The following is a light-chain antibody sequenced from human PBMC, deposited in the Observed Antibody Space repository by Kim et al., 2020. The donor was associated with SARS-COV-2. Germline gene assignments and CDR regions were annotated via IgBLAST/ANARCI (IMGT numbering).Light chain of an antibody. CDR1: SSNIGAGFD. V-gene: IGLV1-40*01. Sequence: RVTISCTGGSSNIGAGFDVHWYQHHPGAAPKLLIYANGNRPSGVPDRFSGSKYGTSASLAITGLQAEDEADYFCQSYDSSLSGWVFGGGTQLTVL. J-gene: IGLJ3*02. CDR2: ANG. CDR3: QSYDSSLSGWV.